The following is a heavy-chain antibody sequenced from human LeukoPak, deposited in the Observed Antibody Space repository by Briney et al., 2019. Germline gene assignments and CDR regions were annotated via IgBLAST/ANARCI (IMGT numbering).Heavy chain of an antibody. CDR2: INPNSGGT. V-gene: IGHV1-2*02. J-gene: IGHJ6*02. CDR3: AREGEYSSSARALSYYYYGMDV. CDR1: GYTFTGYY. D-gene: IGHD6-6*01. Sequence: SVKVSCKASGYTFTGYYMHWVRQAPGQGLEWMGWINPNSGGTNYAQKFQGRVTMTRDTSISTAYMELSRLRSDDTAVYYCAREGEYSSSARALSYYYYGMDVWGQGTTVTVSS.